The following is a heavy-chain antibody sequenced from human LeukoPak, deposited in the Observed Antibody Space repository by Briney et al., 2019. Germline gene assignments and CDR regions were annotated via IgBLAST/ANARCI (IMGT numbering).Heavy chain of an antibody. V-gene: IGHV3-33*06. D-gene: IGHD5-18*01. Sequence: GRSLRLSCAASGFTFSSYGMHWVRQAPGKGLEWVAVIWYDGSNKYYADSVKGRFTISRGNSKNTLYLQMNSLRAEDTAVYYCAKDTAMVTYRGYYYYGMDVWGKGTTVTVSS. CDR3: AKDTAMVTYRGYYYYGMDV. CDR2: IWYDGSNK. CDR1: GFTFSSYG. J-gene: IGHJ6*04.